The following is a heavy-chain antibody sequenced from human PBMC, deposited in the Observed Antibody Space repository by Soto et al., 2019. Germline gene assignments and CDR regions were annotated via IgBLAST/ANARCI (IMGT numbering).Heavy chain of an antibody. CDR1: GFTFSSYG. V-gene: IGHV3-30*03. D-gene: IGHD2-15*01. Sequence: QVQLGESGGGGVQPGRSLRLSCAASGFTFSSYGMHWARQAPGKGLEWVAVISYDGNRKYYADSVKGRFTISRDFSKNKVDLHMNSLVVEDAAVYFCARKGYGGRWSLDYWGQGILVTVSS. CDR3: ARKGYGGRWSLDY. CDR2: ISYDGNRK. J-gene: IGHJ4*02.